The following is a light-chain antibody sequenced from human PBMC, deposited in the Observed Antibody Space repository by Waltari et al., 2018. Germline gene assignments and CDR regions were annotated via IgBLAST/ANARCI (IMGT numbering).Light chain of an antibody. CDR3: QQSYRTPRT. CDR2: GAS. V-gene: IGKV1-39*01. CDR1: QSISSY. J-gene: IGKJ1*01. Sequence: DIQMTQSPSSLSASVGDSVTITCRASQSISSYLDWYQQKPGKAPKLLIYGASSLQGGVPSRFSGSASGTDFTLTISSLQPEDFATYYCQQSYRTPRTFGQGTKVEIE.